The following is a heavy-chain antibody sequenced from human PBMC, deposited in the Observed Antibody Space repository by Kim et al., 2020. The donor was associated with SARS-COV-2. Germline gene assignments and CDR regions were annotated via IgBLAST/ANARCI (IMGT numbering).Heavy chain of an antibody. J-gene: IGHJ4*02. CDR2: VYYSGRT. V-gene: IGHV4-39*01. CDR3: ARPIFYDIFTDESLPAV. D-gene: IGHD3-9*01. Sequence: SETLSLTCTVSGGSIGSSRYYWGWIRQSPGKGLEWIGSVYYSGRTYHNPSLKSRVTITVDTSKNQFSLKLTPVTAAATAVYFCARPIFYDIFTDESLPAVWGQGILVTVSS. CDR1: GGSIGSSRYY.